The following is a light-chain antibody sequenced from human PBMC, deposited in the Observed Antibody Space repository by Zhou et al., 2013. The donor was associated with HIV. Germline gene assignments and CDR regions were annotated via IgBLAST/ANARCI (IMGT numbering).Light chain of an antibody. CDR3: QQSDTTPRT. CDR1: QGISSY. J-gene: IGKJ1*01. V-gene: IGKV1-8*01. CDR2: AAS. Sequence: AIRITQSPSSLSASTGDRVTITCRASQGISSYLAWYQQKPGKAPKLLIYAASSLQSGVPSRFSGSGSGTDFTLTISSLQPEDFATYYCQQSDTTPRTFGQGTKVEIK.